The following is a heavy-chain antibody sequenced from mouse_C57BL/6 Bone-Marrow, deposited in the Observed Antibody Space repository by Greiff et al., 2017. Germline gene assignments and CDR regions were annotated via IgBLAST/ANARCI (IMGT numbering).Heavy chain of an antibody. J-gene: IGHJ2*01. CDR2: IDPSDSYT. Sequence: QVQLQQPGAELVKPGASVKLSCKASGYTFTSYWMHWVKQRPGQGLEWIGEIDPSDSYTNYNQKFKGKSTLTVDKSSSTAYMQLSSLTSEDSAVYYCARQLRLFDYWGQGTTLTVSS. CDR3: ARQLRLFDY. V-gene: IGHV1-69*01. D-gene: IGHD3-2*02. CDR1: GYTFTSYW.